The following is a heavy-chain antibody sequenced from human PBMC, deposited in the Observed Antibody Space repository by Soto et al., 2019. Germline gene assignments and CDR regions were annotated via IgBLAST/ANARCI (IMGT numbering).Heavy chain of an antibody. CDR2: IWYDGSNK. D-gene: IGHD5-18*01. Sequence: QVQLVESGGGVVQPGRSLRLSCAASGFTFSSYGMHWVRQAPGKGLEWVAIIWYDGSNKYYADSVKGRFTISRDNSKNALDLQMNSRRAEDTAVYYCARDLSRIPAYWGQGTLVTVSS. V-gene: IGHV3-33*01. J-gene: IGHJ4*02. CDR1: GFTFSSYG. CDR3: ARDLSRIPAY.